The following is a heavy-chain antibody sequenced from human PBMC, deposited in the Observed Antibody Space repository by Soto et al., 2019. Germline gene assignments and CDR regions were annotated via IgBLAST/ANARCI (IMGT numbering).Heavy chain of an antibody. CDR3: ARDLSIAARRGWFDP. V-gene: IGHV1-69*01. D-gene: IGHD6-6*01. Sequence: QVQLVQSGAEVKKPGSSVKVSCKASGGTFSSYAISWVRQAPGQGLEWMGGIIPIFGTANYAQKFQGRVTITADESTSTAYMELSSLRSEATAVYHCARDLSIAARRGWFDPWGQATLVTVSS. CDR2: IIPIFGTA. J-gene: IGHJ5*02. CDR1: GGTFSSYA.